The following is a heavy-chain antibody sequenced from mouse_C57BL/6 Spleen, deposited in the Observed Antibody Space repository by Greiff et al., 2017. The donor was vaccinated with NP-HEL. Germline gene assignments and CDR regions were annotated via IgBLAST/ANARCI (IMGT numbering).Heavy chain of an antibody. CDR2: INPNNGGT. CDR3: ARDYGTPAWFAY. Sequence: VQLQQSGPELVKPGASVKMSCKASGYTFTDYNMHWVKQSHGKSLEWIGYINPNNGGTSYNQKFKGKATSTVNKSSSTAYMELRSLTSEDSAVYYCARDYGTPAWFAYWGQGTLVTVSA. V-gene: IGHV1-22*01. J-gene: IGHJ3*01. CDR1: GYTFTDYN. D-gene: IGHD1-1*01.